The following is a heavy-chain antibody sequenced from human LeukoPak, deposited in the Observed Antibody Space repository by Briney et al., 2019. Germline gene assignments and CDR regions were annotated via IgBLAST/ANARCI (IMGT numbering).Heavy chain of an antibody. CDR3: ARRASVGIRGVILGTQYWYFDL. Sequence: SETLSLTCTVSGGSISSRGCHWGWIRQPPGKRLEWIATVYHNGETYNNPSLKSRVTMSVDTSKNQFSLKLSSVTAADTAVYYCARRASVGIRGVILGTQYWYFDLWGRGTRVTVSS. V-gene: IGHV4-39*01. D-gene: IGHD3-10*01. CDR1: GGSISSRGCH. J-gene: IGHJ2*01. CDR2: VYHNGET.